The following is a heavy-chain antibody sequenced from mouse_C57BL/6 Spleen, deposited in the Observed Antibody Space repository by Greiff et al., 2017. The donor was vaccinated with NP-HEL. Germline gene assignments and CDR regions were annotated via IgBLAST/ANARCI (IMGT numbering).Heavy chain of an antibody. J-gene: IGHJ2*01. CDR2: INPNNGGT. Sequence: VQLQQSGPELVKPGASVKISCKASGYTFTDYYMNWVKQSHGQSLEWIGDINPNNGGTSYNQKFKGKATLTVDKSSSTAYMELRSLTSEDSAVYYCARERDYWGKGTTLTVSS. CDR1: GYTFTDYY. V-gene: IGHV1-26*01. CDR3: ARERDY.